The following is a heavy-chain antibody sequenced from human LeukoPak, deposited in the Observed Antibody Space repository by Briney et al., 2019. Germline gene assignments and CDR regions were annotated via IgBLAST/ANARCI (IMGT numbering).Heavy chain of an antibody. CDR2: ISSSSSYI. Sequence: PGGSLRLSCAASGFTFSSYAMSWVRQAPGKGLEWVSSISSSSSYIYYADSVKGRLTISRDNAKNSLYLQMNSLRAEDTAVYYCARDQGDIVVVPAAIDYWGQGTLVTVSS. J-gene: IGHJ4*02. D-gene: IGHD2-2*01. CDR3: ARDQGDIVVVPAAIDY. V-gene: IGHV3-21*01. CDR1: GFTFSSYA.